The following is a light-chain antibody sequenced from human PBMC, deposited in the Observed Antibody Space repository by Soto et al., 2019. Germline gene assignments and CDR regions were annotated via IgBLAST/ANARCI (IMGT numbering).Light chain of an antibody. V-gene: IGKV3-20*01. CDR2: GAF. Sequence: EVVMTQSPDTLSVCPGERATLSCRASQSIRSNYLAWYQQKPGQAPRFLIYGAFSRATGIPDRFSGSGSGTDFTLTISRLEPEDFAVYYCQQYSSSRTFGQGTKV. CDR3: QQYSSSRT. J-gene: IGKJ1*01. CDR1: QSIRSNY.